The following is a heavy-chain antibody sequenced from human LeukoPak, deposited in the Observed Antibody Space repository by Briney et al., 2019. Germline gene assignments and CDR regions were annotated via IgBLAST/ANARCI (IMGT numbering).Heavy chain of an antibody. Sequence: PGGSLRLSCAASGFTFSSYSMNWVRQAPGKGLEWVAVISYDGSNKYYADSVKGRFTISRDNSKNTLYLQMNSLRAEDTAVYYCARDLGGYDLQAWGQGTLVTVSS. CDR3: ARDLGGYDLQA. J-gene: IGHJ4*02. V-gene: IGHV3-30*03. CDR1: GFTFSSYS. CDR2: ISYDGSNK. D-gene: IGHD5-12*01.